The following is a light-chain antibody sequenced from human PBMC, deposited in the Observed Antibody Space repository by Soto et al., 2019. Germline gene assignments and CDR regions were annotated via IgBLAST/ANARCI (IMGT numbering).Light chain of an antibody. J-gene: IGKJ1*01. V-gene: IGKV3-15*01. Sequence: EVVMTQSPATLSVSTGERATLSCRASQSVSSNLAWYQQKPGQAPSLLIYGASTRATGTPARFSGSGSGTEFTLTISSLEPEDFAVYYCHQRKSWPRTFGQGTKVDIK. CDR1: QSVSSN. CDR2: GAS. CDR3: HQRKSWPRT.